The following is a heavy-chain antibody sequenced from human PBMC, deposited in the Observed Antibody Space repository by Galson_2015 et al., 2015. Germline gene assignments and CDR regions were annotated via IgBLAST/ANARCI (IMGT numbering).Heavy chain of an antibody. Sequence: SLRLSCAASGFTFTSYAMQWVRQAPGKGLEYVSAISGDGVRTSYANSVKGRFTISRDNSKNTLYLQMGSLRADDMAMYYCARDDYGDSSGFWGQGTLVTVSS. J-gene: IGHJ4*02. V-gene: IGHV3-64*01. CDR2: ISGDGVRT. D-gene: IGHD4-17*01. CDR1: GFTFTSYA. CDR3: ARDDYGDSSGF.